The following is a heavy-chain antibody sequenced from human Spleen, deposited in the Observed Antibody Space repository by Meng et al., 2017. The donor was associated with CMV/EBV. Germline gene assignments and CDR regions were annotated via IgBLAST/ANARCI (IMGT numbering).Heavy chain of an antibody. CDR1: GGSFSGSY. V-gene: IGHV4-34*01. CDR3: ARGGTQLWYAESQGFDY. Sequence: GQLRQWGADLLKPSKTLSLTCACYGGSFSGSYWSWIRQPPGKGLEWIGEINHSGSTNYNPSLKSRVTISVDTSKNQFSLKLSSVTAADTAVYYCARGGTQLWYAESQGFDYWGQGTLVTVSS. CDR2: INHSGST. D-gene: IGHD5-18*01. J-gene: IGHJ4*02.